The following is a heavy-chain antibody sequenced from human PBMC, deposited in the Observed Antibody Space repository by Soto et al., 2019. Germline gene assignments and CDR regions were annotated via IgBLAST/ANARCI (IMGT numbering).Heavy chain of an antibody. CDR1: GFTFSSYS. J-gene: IGHJ5*02. CDR2: ISSSSSYI. Sequence: EVQLVESGGGVVKPGGSLRLSCAASGFTFSSYSMNWVRQAPGKGLEWVSSISSSSSYIYYADSVTGRFTISRDNAKNSLYLQMNSLRAEETAVYSCARGVEMATFDPWGQGTLVTVSS. D-gene: IGHD5-12*01. V-gene: IGHV3-21*01. CDR3: ARGVEMATFDP.